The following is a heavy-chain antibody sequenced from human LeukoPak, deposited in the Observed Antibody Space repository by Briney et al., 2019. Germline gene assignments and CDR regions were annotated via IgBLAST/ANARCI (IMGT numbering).Heavy chain of an antibody. J-gene: IGHJ6*03. CDR2: ISGSGGST. CDR3: AKGELEVLGGYYYYYYYMDV. CDR1: GITLSSYA. V-gene: IGHV3-23*01. D-gene: IGHD3-10*01. Sequence: GGSLRLSCAVSGITLSSYAMSWVRQAPGKGLEWVSAISGSGGSTYYADSVKGRFTISRDNSKNTLYLQMNSLRAEDTAVYYCAKGELEVLGGYYYYYYYMDVWGKGTTVTVSS.